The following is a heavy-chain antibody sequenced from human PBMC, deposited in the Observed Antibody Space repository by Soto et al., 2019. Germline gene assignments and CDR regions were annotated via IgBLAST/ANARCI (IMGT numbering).Heavy chain of an antibody. CDR3: TTDEEAKYYYYYMDV. CDR1: GFIFSNAW. CDR2: IKSKTDGGTT. V-gene: IGHV3-15*01. J-gene: IGHJ6*03. Sequence: EVQLVESGGSLVKPGGSLRLSCAASGFIFSNAWMSWVRQAPEKGMEWVGRIKSKTDGGTTDYAAPVKGRFTISSDDSKNTLYLQMDSLTTEDTAVYYCTTDEEAKYYYYYMDVWGKGTTVTVSS. D-gene: IGHD1-26*01.